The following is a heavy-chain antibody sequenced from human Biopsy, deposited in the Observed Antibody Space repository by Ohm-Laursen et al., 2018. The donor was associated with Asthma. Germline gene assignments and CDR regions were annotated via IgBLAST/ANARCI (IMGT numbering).Heavy chain of an antibody. D-gene: IGHD1-1*01. CDR2: ISKDASTQ. V-gene: IGHV3-30*01. J-gene: IGHJ3*02. CDR1: GFTFSDYD. Sequence: SLRLSCAATGFTFSDYDMHWVRQAPGKGLEWVGVISKDASTQDYADSVKGRFTMARDNSKNTLDLQMNSLREEDTAVYYCVRDGTDDAFDIWGQGTVVSVSS. CDR3: VRDGTDDAFDI.